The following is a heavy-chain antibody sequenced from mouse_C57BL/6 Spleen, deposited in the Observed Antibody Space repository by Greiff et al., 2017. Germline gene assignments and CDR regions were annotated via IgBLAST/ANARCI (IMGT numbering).Heavy chain of an antibody. CDR1: GYTFTSYG. CDR3: ARKLLTGVFAY. CDR2: IYPRSGND. Sequence: VQLQQSGAELARPGASVKLSCKASGYTFTSYGISWVKQRTGQGLEWIGEIYPRSGNDYYNEKFKGKATLTADKSSSTAYMELRSLTSEDSAVYFCARKLLTGVFAYWGQGTLVTVSA. D-gene: IGHD4-1*01. J-gene: IGHJ3*01. V-gene: IGHV1-81*01.